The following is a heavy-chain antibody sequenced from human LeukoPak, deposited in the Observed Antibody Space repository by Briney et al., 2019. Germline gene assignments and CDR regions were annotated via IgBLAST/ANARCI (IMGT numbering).Heavy chain of an antibody. CDR3: ARERLVELSLDY. V-gene: IGHV1-46*01. D-gene: IGHD3-16*02. CDR2: INSSGGST. CDR1: GYTSTSYY. J-gene: IGHJ4*02. Sequence: ASVKVSCKASGYTSTSYYMHWVRQAPGQGLEWMGIINSSGGSTTYAQKFQGRVSMTRDTSTSTVYMELRSLRSEDTAVYYCARERLVELSLDYWGQGTLVTVSS.